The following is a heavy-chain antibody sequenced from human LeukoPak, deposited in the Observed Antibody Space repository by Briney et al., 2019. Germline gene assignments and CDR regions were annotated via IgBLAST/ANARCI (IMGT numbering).Heavy chain of an antibody. D-gene: IGHD6-6*01. Sequence: APVNVSCKASGYTFTGYYMHWVRQAPGQGLEWMGWINPNSGGTNYAQKFQGRVTMTRDTSISTAYMELSRLRSDDTAVYYCARAEGYSSSSTPAAGRMISFGYWGQGTLVTVSS. V-gene: IGHV1-2*02. CDR1: GYTFTGYY. J-gene: IGHJ4*02. CDR2: INPNSGGT. CDR3: ARAEGYSSSSTPAAGRMISFGY.